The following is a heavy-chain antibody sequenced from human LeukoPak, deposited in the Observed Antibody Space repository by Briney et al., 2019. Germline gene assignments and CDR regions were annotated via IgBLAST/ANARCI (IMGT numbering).Heavy chain of an antibody. CDR1: GGPLSSRNW. CDR2: IHHSGST. CDR3: ARDWAGAGTGSHWFDP. J-gene: IGHJ5*02. V-gene: IGHV4-4*02. D-gene: IGHD6-13*01. Sequence: LSDPLSLTCAVCGGPLSSRNWWGRVRQPPGKGLEWIGEIHHSGSTNYNPSLKSRVTISVDQSKNQFSLKLSSVTAADTAVYYCARDWAGAGTGSHWFDPWGQGTLVTVSS.